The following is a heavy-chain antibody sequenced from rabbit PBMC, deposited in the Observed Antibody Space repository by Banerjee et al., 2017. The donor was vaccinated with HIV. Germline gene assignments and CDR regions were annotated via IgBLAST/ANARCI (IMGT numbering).Heavy chain of an antibody. CDR1: GFDFSSYY. CDR3: ARATGYGSTSGYPTRLDL. V-gene: IGHV1S7*01. Sequence: QLKESGGGLVQPGGSLKLSCKASGFDFSSYYMSWVRQAPGKGLEWIGYIDPVFGSTYYASWVNGRFTISLDNAQNTVFLRMTSLTAADTATYFCARATGYGSTSGYPTRLDLWGPGTLVTVS. J-gene: IGHJ3*01. CDR2: IDPVFGST. D-gene: IGHD1-1*01.